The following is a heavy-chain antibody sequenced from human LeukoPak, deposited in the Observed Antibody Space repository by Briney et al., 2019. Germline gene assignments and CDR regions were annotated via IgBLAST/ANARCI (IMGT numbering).Heavy chain of an antibody. Sequence: PGGSLRLSCAASGFTVSSNYMSWVRQAPGKGLEWVSVISGSGGSTYYADSVKGRFTISRDNSKNTLYLQMNSLRAEDTAVYYCAKDQWSLRRAWDYWGQGTLVTVSS. J-gene: IGHJ4*02. D-gene: IGHD2-15*01. CDR3: AKDQWSLRRAWDY. CDR2: ISGSGGST. CDR1: GFTVSSNY. V-gene: IGHV3-23*01.